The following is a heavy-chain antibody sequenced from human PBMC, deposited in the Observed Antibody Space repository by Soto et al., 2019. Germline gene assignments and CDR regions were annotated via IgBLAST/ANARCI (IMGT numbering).Heavy chain of an antibody. CDR3: AKADRGQPNNYYMDV. V-gene: IGHV3-23*01. Sequence: EVQLLESGGGLVQPGGSLRLSCAASGFTFSSYAMSWVRQVPGKGLKWVSAISGSGGSTYYADSVKGRFTISRDNSKNTLYLQMNSLRAEDTAVYYCAKADRGQPNNYYMDVWGKGTTVTVSS. J-gene: IGHJ6*03. CDR2: ISGSGGST. CDR1: GFTFSSYA. D-gene: IGHD6-13*01.